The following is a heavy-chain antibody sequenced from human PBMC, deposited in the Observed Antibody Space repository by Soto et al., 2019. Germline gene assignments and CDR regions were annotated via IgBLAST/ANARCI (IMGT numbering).Heavy chain of an antibody. CDR2: INAGNGNT. D-gene: IGHD3-22*01. J-gene: IGHJ4*02. V-gene: IGHV1-3*01. Sequence: ASVEVSCKASGYTFTSYAMHWVRQAPGQRLEWMGWINAGNGNTKYSQKFQGRVTITRDTSASTAYMELSSLRSEDTAVYYCARDYYDSTYFDYWGQGTLVTVSS. CDR1: GYTFTSYA. CDR3: ARDYYDSTYFDY.